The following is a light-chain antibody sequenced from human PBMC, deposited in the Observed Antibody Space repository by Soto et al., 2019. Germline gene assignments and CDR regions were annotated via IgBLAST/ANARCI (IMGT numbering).Light chain of an antibody. CDR3: QQRSSWPLLT. Sequence: EIVLTQSPATLSLSPGERATLSCRASQSVSNYLAWFQQKPGQAPRLLIYDASNRATGIPARFSGSGSGTDFTLTISSLEPEYFAVYYCQQRSSWPLLTFGGGTKVEI. J-gene: IGKJ4*01. CDR1: QSVSNY. V-gene: IGKV3-11*01. CDR2: DAS.